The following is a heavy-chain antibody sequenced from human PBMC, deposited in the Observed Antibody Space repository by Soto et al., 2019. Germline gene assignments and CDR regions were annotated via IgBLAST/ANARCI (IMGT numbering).Heavy chain of an antibody. CDR2: IPSKTNTYAT. CDR1: GFTFSGST. CDR3: TRQHLDVPVASAIDY. J-gene: IGHJ4*02. D-gene: IGHD6-19*01. Sequence: EVQLVESGGGLVQPGGSLKLSCAASGFTFSGSTIHWVRQTSGKGLEWVGRIPSKTNTYATAYAASVKGTFTISRDDSNNTAYLQMHSLKTEDTAVYYCTRQHLDVPVASAIDYWGQGTLVTVSS. V-gene: IGHV3-73*02.